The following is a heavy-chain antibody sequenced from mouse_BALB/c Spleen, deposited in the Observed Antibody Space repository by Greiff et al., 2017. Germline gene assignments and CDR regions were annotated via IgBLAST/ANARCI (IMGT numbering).Heavy chain of an antibody. CDR3: AREDTKEAF. CDR1: GYTFTSYW. V-gene: IGHV1-9*01. D-gene: IGHD2-12*01. CDR2: IVPGSGST. J-gene: IGHJ3*01. Sequence: QVQLQQSGAELMKPGASVKISCKATGYTFTSYWIEWVKQRPGQGLEWIGDIVPGSGSTNYNEKFKGKATFTADTSSNTAYMHLSSLTSEDSAVYYCAREDTKEAFWGQGTLVTVSA.